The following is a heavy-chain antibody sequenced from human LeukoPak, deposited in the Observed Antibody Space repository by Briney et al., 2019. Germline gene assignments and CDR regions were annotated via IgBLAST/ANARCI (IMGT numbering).Heavy chain of an antibody. CDR2: ISSSNTST. J-gene: IGHJ4*02. CDR1: GYXFSDFY. V-gene: IGHV3-11*06. CDR3: ARGQADFDT. Sequence: GGTVRLLCGVCGYXFSDFYMTCMREARGKGLEWVSYISSSNTSTNYAASAKGRFTISRENAKNSLNLPMNSLRAEDTAAYYCARGQADFDTWGQGTLVTVSS.